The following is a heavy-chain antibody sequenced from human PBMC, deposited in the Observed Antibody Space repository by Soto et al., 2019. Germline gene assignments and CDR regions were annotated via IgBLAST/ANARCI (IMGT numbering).Heavy chain of an antibody. Sequence: PSETLSLTCAVYGGSFSGYYWSWIRQPPGKGLEWIGEINHSGSTNYNPSLKSRVTISVDTSKNQFSLKLSSVTAADTAVYYCARALPPTDIVVVPAAQDYYYYMDVWGKGTTVTVSS. CDR1: GGSFSGYY. CDR3: ARALPPTDIVVVPAAQDYYYYMDV. CDR2: INHSGST. D-gene: IGHD2-2*01. J-gene: IGHJ6*03. V-gene: IGHV4-34*01.